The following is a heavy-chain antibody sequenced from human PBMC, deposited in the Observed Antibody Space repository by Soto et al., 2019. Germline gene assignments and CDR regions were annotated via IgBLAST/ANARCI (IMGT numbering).Heavy chain of an antibody. J-gene: IGHJ5*02. CDR2: ISAYNGNR. D-gene: IGHD2-15*01. Sequence: ASVKVSCKASGYSFTIYGISWVRQAPGQGLEYMGWISAYNGNRNYAQNFQDRVTMTTDTSTSTAYMELRSLRSDDTAVYYCARLGGVVAATPPPWFDPWGQGTLVTVSS. V-gene: IGHV1-18*01. CDR1: GYSFTIYG. CDR3: ARLGGVVAATPPPWFDP.